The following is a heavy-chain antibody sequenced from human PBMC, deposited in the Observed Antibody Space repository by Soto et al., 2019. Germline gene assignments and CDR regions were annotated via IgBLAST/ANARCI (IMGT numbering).Heavy chain of an antibody. CDR1: GIDLENYG. V-gene: IGHV3-30*18. Sequence: QVQLVESGGGVVHPGRSLRLSCVASGIDLENYGIHWVRQAPGEGLEWVAVISSDGTTKSYIDSMRGRFTISRDNSRSTVVLQMNSLRREDTAMYYCVKDGGGVRYNYNIRGDSWGQGTQVTVSS. J-gene: IGHJ4*02. CDR3: VKDGGGVRYNYNIRGDS. CDR2: ISSDGTTK. D-gene: IGHD5-18*01.